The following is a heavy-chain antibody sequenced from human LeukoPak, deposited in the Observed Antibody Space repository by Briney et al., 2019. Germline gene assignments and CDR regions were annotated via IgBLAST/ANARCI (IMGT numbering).Heavy chain of an antibody. CDR2: TYYSGST. Sequence: SETLSLTCTVSGGSISSYYWSWIRQPPGKGLEWIGYTYYSGSTNYNPSLRSRVTISVDTSKNQFSLDLRSVTAADTAVYYCARGPHYHDSRGYSPSYSYAMDVWGQGTTVTVSS. V-gene: IGHV4-59*01. D-gene: IGHD3-22*01. CDR3: ARGPHYHDSRGYSPSYSYAMDV. J-gene: IGHJ6*02. CDR1: GGSISSYY.